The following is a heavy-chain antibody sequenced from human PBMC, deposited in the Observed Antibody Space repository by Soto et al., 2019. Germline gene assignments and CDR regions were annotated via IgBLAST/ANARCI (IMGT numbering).Heavy chain of an antibody. CDR2: IIHIFGTA. CDR3: ARERTRIRKGGGGGRYYYYGMDV. J-gene: IGHJ6*02. V-gene: IGHV1-69*01. CDR1: GGTFSSYA. Sequence: QVQLVQSGAEVKKPGSSVKVSCKASGGTFSSYAISWVRQAPGQGLEWMGGIIHIFGTANYAQKFQGRVTITGDESTSTAYMELSSLSSEDTAVYYCARERTRIRKGGGGGRYYYYGMDVWGQGTTVTVSS. D-gene: IGHD3-16*01.